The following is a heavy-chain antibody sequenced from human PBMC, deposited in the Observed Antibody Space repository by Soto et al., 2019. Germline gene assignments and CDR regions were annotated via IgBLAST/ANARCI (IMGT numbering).Heavy chain of an antibody. CDR2: MNPKSGNT. Sequence: QVQLVQSGAEVKKPGASVKVSCKASGYIFTSYDINWVRQATGQGLEWVGWMNPKSGNTGYAQKFESRVTMTRNTSISTAYMELSSLRSEDTAVYYCARAPEYSSTWDFYYYYMDVWGNGTTVAVS. V-gene: IGHV1-8*01. J-gene: IGHJ6*03. CDR1: GYIFTSYD. CDR3: ARAPEYSSTWDFYYYYMDV. D-gene: IGHD6-13*01.